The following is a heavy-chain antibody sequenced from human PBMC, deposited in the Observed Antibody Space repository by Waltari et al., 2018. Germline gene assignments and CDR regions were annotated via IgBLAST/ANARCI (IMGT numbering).Heavy chain of an antibody. D-gene: IGHD2-8*01. CDR2: LTGSGGTT. J-gene: IGHJ4*02. V-gene: IGHV3-23*01. Sequence: EVLLLESGGGLVQPGGSLTLSCAASGFTFYRSVMSWVRQAPGKGLEWVASLTGSGGTTYYLDSVKGRFTISRDNSKNSLFLEMKSLRVEDTAVYFCAKDRGNGVSMFEFWGQGTLVTASS. CDR3: AKDRGNGVSMFEF. CDR1: GFTFYRSV.